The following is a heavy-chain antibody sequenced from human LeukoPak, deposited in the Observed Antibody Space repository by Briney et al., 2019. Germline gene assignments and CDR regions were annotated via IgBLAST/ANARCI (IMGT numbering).Heavy chain of an antibody. V-gene: IGHV1-69*13. Sequence: PGASVKVSCKASGYTVTSYYMHWVRQAPGQGLEWMGGIIPIFGTANYAQKFQGRVTITADESTSTAYMELSSLRSEDTAVYYCARDSPRGSPNFDYWGQGTLVTVSS. CDR1: GYTVTSYY. CDR2: IIPIFGTA. D-gene: IGHD1-26*01. CDR3: ARDSPRGSPNFDY. J-gene: IGHJ4*02.